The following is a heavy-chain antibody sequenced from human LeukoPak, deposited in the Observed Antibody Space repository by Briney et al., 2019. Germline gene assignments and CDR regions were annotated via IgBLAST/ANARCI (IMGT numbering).Heavy chain of an antibody. V-gene: IGHV1-46*01. Sequence: ASVKVSCKASGHTFTSYYMHWVRQAPGQGLEWMGIINPSGGDTRYAQKFQDRVTMTMDMSTSTVYMELSSLRYEDTAVYYCARRPYYYDSSAFDYWGQGTLVTVSS. CDR3: ARRPYYYDSSAFDY. J-gene: IGHJ4*02. CDR1: GHTFTSYY. D-gene: IGHD3-22*01. CDR2: INPSGGDT.